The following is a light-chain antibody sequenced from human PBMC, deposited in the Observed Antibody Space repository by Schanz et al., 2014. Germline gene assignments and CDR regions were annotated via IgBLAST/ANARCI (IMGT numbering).Light chain of an antibody. Sequence: EIVLTQSPGALSLSPGDRATLSCRASQSVSSIDLAWYKQKPGQAPNVLIYGASRRATGIPARFSGSGSGTEFTLTISSLEPEDFAVYYCQQRSNWPITFGQGTRLESK. CDR3: QQRSNWPIT. V-gene: IGKV3D-20*02. J-gene: IGKJ5*01. CDR1: QSVSSID. CDR2: GAS.